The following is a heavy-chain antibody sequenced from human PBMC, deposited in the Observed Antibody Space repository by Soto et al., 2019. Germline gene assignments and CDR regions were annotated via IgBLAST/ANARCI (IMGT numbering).Heavy chain of an antibody. Sequence: QVQLVQSGAEVKKPGASVKVSCKASGYTFTSYGISWVRQAPGQGLEWMGWISAYNGNTNYAQKLQGRVTMTTATSTSTAYMELRSLRSDDTAVYYCARERGSSWSDYYYYGMDVWGQGTTVTVSS. CDR2: ISAYNGNT. CDR1: GYTFTSYG. D-gene: IGHD6-13*01. V-gene: IGHV1-18*01. CDR3: ARERGSSWSDYYYYGMDV. J-gene: IGHJ6*02.